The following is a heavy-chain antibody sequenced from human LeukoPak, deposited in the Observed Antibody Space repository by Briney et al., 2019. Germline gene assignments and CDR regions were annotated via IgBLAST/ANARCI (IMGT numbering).Heavy chain of an antibody. V-gene: IGHV1-46*01. CDR1: GYTFTSHS. J-gene: IGHJ4*02. CDR3: ARGNPSMATLDY. Sequence: ASVTVSCKATGYTFTSHSMHWVRQAPGQGLEWLGFIKPSGGSSNYAQKFQGRITLTRDTSTSTVYMELNGLRSEDTALYYCARGNPSMATLDYWGQGTRITVSS. D-gene: IGHD5-24*01. CDR2: IKPSGGSS.